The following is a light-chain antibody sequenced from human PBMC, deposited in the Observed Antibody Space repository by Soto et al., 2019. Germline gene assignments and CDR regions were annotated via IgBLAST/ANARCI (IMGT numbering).Light chain of an antibody. CDR2: DDT. J-gene: IGLJ7*01. Sequence: SYVLTQPPSVSVAPGQTARITCGGNNIGGTSVHWYQQKPGQAPVLVLYDDTDRPSGIPERFSGSNSGNTATLTISRVEAGDEADFYCQVWHSTGDPVFGGGTQLTVL. V-gene: IGLV3-21*02. CDR1: NIGGTS. CDR3: QVWHSTGDPV.